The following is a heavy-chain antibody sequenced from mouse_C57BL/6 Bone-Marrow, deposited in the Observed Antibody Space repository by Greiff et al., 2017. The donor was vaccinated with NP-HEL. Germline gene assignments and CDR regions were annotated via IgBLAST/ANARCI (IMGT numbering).Heavy chain of an antibody. Sequence: QVQLQQSGPELVKPGASVKISCKASGYTFTDYYINWVQQRPGQGLEWIGWIYPGSGSTKYNETFKGKATLTVDTATSTAYLQLSSLNSEDTAIYYCARQRENFDYWGQGTTLTVSS. CDR2: IYPGSGST. CDR1: GYTFTDYY. V-gene: IGHV1-84*01. J-gene: IGHJ2*01. CDR3: ARQRENFDY.